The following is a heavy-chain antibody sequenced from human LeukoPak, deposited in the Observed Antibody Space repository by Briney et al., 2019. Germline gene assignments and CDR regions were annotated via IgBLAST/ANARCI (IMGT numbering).Heavy chain of an antibody. CDR3: ARDRGYSYGASY. D-gene: IGHD5-18*01. V-gene: IGHV1-69*04. CDR1: GGTFSSYA. J-gene: IGHJ4*02. Sequence: ASVKVSCKASGGTFSSYAISWVRQAPGQGLEWMGRIIPILGIANYAQKFQGRVTTTADKSTSTAYMELSSLRSEDTAVYYCARDRGYSYGASYWGQGTLVTVSS. CDR2: IIPILGIA.